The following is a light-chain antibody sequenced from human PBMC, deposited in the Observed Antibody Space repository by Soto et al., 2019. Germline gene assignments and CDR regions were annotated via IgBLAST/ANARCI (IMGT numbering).Light chain of an antibody. J-gene: IGKJ4*01. V-gene: IGKV3-11*01. CDR1: QSVSSY. CDR2: DAS. Sequence: EIALTQSPATLSLSPGERATLSCRASQSVSSYLAWYQQKTGQAPRLLIYDASNRATGIPARFSGSGSGTAFTLTISSLEPEDFAVYYCQQRSNWPLTFGGGTKVEIK. CDR3: QQRSNWPLT.